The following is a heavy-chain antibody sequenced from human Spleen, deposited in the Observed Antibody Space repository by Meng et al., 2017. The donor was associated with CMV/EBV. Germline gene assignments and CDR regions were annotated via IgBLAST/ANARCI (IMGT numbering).Heavy chain of an antibody. CDR2: TYYRSKWYN. Sequence: VSSDTAAWNWIRQSPSRGLEWLGRTYYRSKWYNDYALSVKGRITINPDTSKNQFSLQLNSVTPADTAVYYCARGPRRGYSAGWFDPWGQGTLVTVSS. D-gene: IGHD5-18*01. V-gene: IGHV6-1*01. J-gene: IGHJ5*02. CDR1: VSSDTAA. CDR3: ARGPRRGYSAGWFDP.